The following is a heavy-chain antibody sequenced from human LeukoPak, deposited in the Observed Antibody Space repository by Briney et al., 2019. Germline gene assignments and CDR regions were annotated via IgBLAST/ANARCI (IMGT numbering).Heavy chain of an antibody. Sequence: ASVKVSCKASGYTFTGYYMHWVRQATGQGLEWMGWMNPNSGNTGYAQKFQGRVTMTRNTSISTAYMELSSLRSEDTAVYYCARGSADYYYYYYMDVWGKGTTVTISS. CDR1: GYTFTGYY. V-gene: IGHV1-8*02. CDR2: MNPNSGNT. CDR3: ARGSADYYYYYYMDV. J-gene: IGHJ6*03.